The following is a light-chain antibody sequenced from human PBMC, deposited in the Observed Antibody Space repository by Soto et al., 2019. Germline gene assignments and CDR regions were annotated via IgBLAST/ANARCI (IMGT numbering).Light chain of an antibody. CDR3: QQYNSYSPAT. J-gene: IGKJ1*01. CDR1: QSIRRW. V-gene: IGKV1-5*01. Sequence: DIQMTQSPCMLSASVGDRVTIACRASQSIRRWLAWYQQKPGKAPKLLIFDASTLESGVPSRFSGRGSETEFTLTISSLQPDDFATYYCQQYNSYSPATFGQGTKVDIK. CDR2: DAS.